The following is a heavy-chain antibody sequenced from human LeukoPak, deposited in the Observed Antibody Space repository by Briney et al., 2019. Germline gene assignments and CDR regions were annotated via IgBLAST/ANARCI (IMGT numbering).Heavy chain of an antibody. J-gene: IGHJ4*02. CDR1: GFNFQYAW. Sequence: GGSLRLSCAGSGFNFQYAWMTWVRQAPGKRLEWVGRIKSKRDGETTDYAALVKSRFSISRGDSKNTVYLQMNSLRTEDTAVYYCAIIIAAAGSRAFDYWGQGTLVTVSS. V-gene: IGHV3-15*01. D-gene: IGHD6-13*01. CDR3: AIIIAAAGSRAFDY. CDR2: IKSKRDGETT.